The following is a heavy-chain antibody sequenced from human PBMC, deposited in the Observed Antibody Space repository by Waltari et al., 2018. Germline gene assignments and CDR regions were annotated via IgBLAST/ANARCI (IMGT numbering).Heavy chain of an antibody. CDR1: GDSIRSSNYY. Sequence: QVQLQESGPGLVKPSQTLSLTCIVSGDSIRSSNYYWCWIRQPAGKGLEWIGRTYSSGSANYNPSLKGRVTMSVDMSKNQFSLKLSSVTAADTAVYYCARDRIAVAGYYYYGMDVWGQGTTVTVSS. V-gene: IGHV4-61*02. CDR3: ARDRIAVAGYYYYGMDV. J-gene: IGHJ6*02. CDR2: TYSSGSA. D-gene: IGHD6-19*01.